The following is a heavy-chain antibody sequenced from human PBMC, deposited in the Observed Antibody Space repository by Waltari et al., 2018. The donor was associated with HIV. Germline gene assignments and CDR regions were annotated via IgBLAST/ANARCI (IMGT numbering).Heavy chain of an antibody. J-gene: IGHJ3*02. Sequence: EVQLVESGGGLVQPGRSLRPSCADSGSTFDAYAMPSVRTAQGKGLECVSDISWNSGSIDYADSVKGRFTISRDNAKNSLYLQMKSLRAEDTALYYCAKALSGSYGKSAFDIWGQGTMVTVSS. V-gene: IGHV3-9*01. CDR2: ISWNSGSI. CDR3: AKALSGSYGKSAFDI. D-gene: IGHD1-26*01. CDR1: GSTFDAYA.